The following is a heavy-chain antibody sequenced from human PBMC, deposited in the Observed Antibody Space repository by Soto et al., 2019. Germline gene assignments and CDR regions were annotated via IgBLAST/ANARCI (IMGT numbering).Heavy chain of an antibody. CDR3: AKLLVYCIRGSCYPDAFDI. CDR2: ISYDGSNK. D-gene: IGHD2-15*01. Sequence: GGYLRLSCAAYGLTFSSYGMHWVRQAPGKGLEWVAVISYDGSNKYYADSVKGRFTISRDNYKNTLYLQMNSLRAEDTAVYYCAKLLVYCIRGSCYPDAFDI. J-gene: IGHJ3*02. V-gene: IGHV3-30*18. CDR1: GLTFSSYG.